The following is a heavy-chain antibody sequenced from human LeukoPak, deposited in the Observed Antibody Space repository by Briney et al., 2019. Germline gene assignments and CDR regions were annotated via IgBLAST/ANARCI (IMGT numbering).Heavy chain of an antibody. J-gene: IGHJ4*02. Sequence: GASVKVSCKASGYSFTSHYMHWVRQAPGQGLEWMGGIIPIFGTANYAQKFQGRVTITADKSTSTAYMELSSLRSEDTAVYYCARAAGYSYGNDYWGQGTLVTVSS. V-gene: IGHV1-69*06. CDR2: IIPIFGTA. CDR3: ARAAGYSYGNDY. CDR1: GYSFTSHY. D-gene: IGHD5-18*01.